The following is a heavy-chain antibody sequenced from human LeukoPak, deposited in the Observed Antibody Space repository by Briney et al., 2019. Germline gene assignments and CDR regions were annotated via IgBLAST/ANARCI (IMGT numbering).Heavy chain of an antibody. Sequence: SETLSLTCTVSGGSISSYYWSWIRQPPGKGLEWIGYIYYSGSTNYNPSLKSRVTISVDTSKNQFSLKLSSVTAADTAVYYCARLWFGELLKKGDFDYWGQGTLVTVPS. V-gene: IGHV4-59*01. CDR3: ARLWFGELLKKGDFDY. CDR2: IYYSGST. J-gene: IGHJ4*02. CDR1: GGSISSYY. D-gene: IGHD3-10*01.